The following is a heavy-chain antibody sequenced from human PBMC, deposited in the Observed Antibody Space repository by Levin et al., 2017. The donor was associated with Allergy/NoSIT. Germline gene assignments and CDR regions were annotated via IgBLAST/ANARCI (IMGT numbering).Heavy chain of an antibody. D-gene: IGHD4-17*01. CDR2: VSYDGNVK. CDR3: AKASYGDYYFFDL. J-gene: IGHJ2*01. Sequence: GGSLRLSCAASGFIFSSYGMHWVRQAPGKGLEWVAVVSYDGNVKYYADSVKGRFTISRDNSRNTVHLQMNSLGADDTAVYYCAKASYGDYYFFDLWGRGTRVTVSS. CDR1: GFIFSSYG. V-gene: IGHV3-30*18.